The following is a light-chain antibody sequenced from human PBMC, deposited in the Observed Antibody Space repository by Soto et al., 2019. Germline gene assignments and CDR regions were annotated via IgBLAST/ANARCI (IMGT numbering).Light chain of an antibody. CDR1: QRISNW. J-gene: IGKJ1*01. CDR2: AAS. V-gene: IGKV1-39*01. Sequence: IQMTQSPSTLSASVGDRVTITCRASQRISNWLAWYQLRPGKAPKLLIYAASSLQSGVPSRFSGSGSGTDFTLTIRSLQPEDFATYYCQQSYSTTPETFGQGTKV. CDR3: QQSYSTTPET.